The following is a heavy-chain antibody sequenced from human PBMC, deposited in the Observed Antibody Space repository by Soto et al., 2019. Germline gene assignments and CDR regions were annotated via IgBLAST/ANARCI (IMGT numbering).Heavy chain of an antibody. CDR2: ISGSCGST. CDR3: VLQYSSGWYDFDY. CDR1: GFTFSSYA. D-gene: IGHD6-19*01. J-gene: IGHJ4*02. Sequence: GGSLRLSCAASGFTFSSYAMSWVRQAPGKGLEWVSAISGSCGSTYYADSVKGRFTISRVNSKNTLYLQMNSLRAEDTAVYYCVLQYSSGWYDFDYWGQGTLVT. V-gene: IGHV3-23*01.